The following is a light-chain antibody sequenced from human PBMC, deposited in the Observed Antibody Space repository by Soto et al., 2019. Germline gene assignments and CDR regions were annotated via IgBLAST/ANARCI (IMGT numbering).Light chain of an antibody. CDR1: SSDVGGYNY. CDR2: DVS. Sequence: QSALTQPASGSGSPGQSSTISCTGTSSDVGGYNYVSWYQQHPGKAPKLMIYDVSNRPSGVSNRFSGSKSGNTASLTISGLQAEDEADYYCSSYTSSSTSYVFGTGTKVTVL. CDR3: SSYTSSSTSYV. V-gene: IGLV2-14*01. J-gene: IGLJ1*01.